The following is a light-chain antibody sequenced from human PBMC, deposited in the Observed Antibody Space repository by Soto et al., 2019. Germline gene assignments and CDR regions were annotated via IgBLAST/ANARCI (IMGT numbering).Light chain of an antibody. CDR3: HQYGSSPLT. V-gene: IGKV3-20*01. CDR1: QSVSSSY. J-gene: IGKJ4*01. CDR2: GAS. Sequence: EIVLTQSPGTLSLSPGERATLSCRASQSVSSSYLAWYQQKPGQAPRLLIYGASSRDTGIPDRFSGSGSGTDFPLTISRLEHEDFAVYYCHQYGSSPLTFGGGTKVEIK.